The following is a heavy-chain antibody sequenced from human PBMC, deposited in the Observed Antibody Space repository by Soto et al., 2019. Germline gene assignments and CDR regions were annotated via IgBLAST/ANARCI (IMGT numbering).Heavy chain of an antibody. D-gene: IGHD3-22*01. CDR2: INHSGTT. J-gene: IGHJ4*02. Sequence: TMSLTCAVSGGSFIGYYWSCIRQPPGKGLEWIGEINHSGTTKYSPSLKSRVTISVDSSKNQFSLKLDSVTAADTAVYYCARLGGYYQAFDSWGQGTLVTVSS. CDR1: GGSFIGYY. V-gene: IGHV4-34*01. CDR3: ARLGGYYQAFDS.